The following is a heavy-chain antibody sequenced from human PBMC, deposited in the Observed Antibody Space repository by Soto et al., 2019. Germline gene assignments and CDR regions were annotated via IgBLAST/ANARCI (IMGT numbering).Heavy chain of an antibody. CDR1: GGSISSYY. D-gene: IGHD5-12*01. CDR2: IYYSGST. J-gene: IGHJ6*03. Sequence: PSETLSLTCTVSGGSISSYYWSWIRQPPGKGLEWIGYIYYSGSTNYNPSLKSRVTISVDTSKNQFSLKLSSVTAADTAVYYCARITRGYDERSIGYYYYYMDVWGKGTTVTVSS. CDR3: ARITRGYDERSIGYYYYYMDV. V-gene: IGHV4-59*01.